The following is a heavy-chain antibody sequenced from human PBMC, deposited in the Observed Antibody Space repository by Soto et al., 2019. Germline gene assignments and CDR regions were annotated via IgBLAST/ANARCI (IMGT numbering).Heavy chain of an antibody. CDR1: GFSFGSYV. V-gene: IGHV3-23*01. D-gene: IGHD1-1*01. Sequence: GGSLRLSCAASGFSFGSYVMTWVRQAPGKGLEGVSTLSGSGGSTYYAASVKGRFTISRDNSKDTLYLEMNSLRGEDTAVYFCAKQQGPGTPYYYAMDVWGQGTAVTVSS. CDR2: LSGSGGST. J-gene: IGHJ6*02. CDR3: AKQQGPGTPYYYAMDV.